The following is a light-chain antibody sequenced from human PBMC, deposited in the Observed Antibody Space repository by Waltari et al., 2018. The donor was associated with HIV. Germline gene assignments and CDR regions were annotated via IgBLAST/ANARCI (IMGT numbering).Light chain of an antibody. CDR3: QQYGTSPLYT. Sequence: ESVLTQSPGTLSLSPGERAPLSCRTSQSISSRYLAWYQQKPGQAPRLLIYGASNRATGIPDRFSGSGSGTDFNFTISRLEPEDFAVYYCQQYGTSPLYTFGQGTRLEIK. J-gene: IGKJ2*01. CDR2: GAS. CDR1: QSISSRY. V-gene: IGKV3-20*01.